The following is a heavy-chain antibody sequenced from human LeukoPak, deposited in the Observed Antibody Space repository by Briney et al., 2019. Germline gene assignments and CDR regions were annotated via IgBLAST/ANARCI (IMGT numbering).Heavy chain of an antibody. Sequence: GGSLRLSCAASGFTFSDYYMSWIRQAPGKGLEWVSYISSSGSTIYYADSVKGRFTISRDNAKNSLYLQMNSLRAEDTAVYYCAKIETMANAFDIWGRGTMVTVSS. CDR1: GFTFSDYY. D-gene: IGHD4/OR15-4a*01. J-gene: IGHJ3*02. V-gene: IGHV3-11*01. CDR2: ISSSGSTI. CDR3: AKIETMANAFDI.